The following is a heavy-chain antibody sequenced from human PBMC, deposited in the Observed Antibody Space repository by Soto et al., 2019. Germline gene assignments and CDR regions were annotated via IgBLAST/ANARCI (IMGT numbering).Heavy chain of an antibody. CDR3: AKDGVLPGSGSYYYYMDV. D-gene: IGHD3-10*02. CDR1: GFTFSSYG. CDR2: ISYDGSNK. V-gene: IGHV3-30*18. J-gene: IGHJ6*03. Sequence: GGSLRLSCAASGFTFSSYGMHWVRQAPGKGLEWVAVISYDGSNKYYADSVKGRFTISRDNSKNTLYLQMNSLRAEDTAVYYCAKDGVLPGSGSYYYYMDVWGKGTTVTVSS.